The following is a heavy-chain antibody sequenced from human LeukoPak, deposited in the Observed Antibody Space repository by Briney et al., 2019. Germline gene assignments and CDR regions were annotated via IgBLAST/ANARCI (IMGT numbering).Heavy chain of an antibody. J-gene: IGHJ4*02. V-gene: IGHV4-61*02. CDR3: ARISYGSGRGGY. CDR2: IHTSGST. Sequence: KSSQTLSLTCEVSGDSLSSGGYSWSWIRQPAGKGLEWIGRIHTSGSTNYNPSLKSRVTISVDTSKNQFSLKLSSVTAADTAVYYCARISYGSGRGGYWGQGTLVTVSS. D-gene: IGHD3-10*01. CDR1: GDSLSSGGYS.